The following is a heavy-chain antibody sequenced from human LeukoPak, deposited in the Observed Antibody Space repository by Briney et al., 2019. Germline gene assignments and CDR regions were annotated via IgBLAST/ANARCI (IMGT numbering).Heavy chain of an antibody. CDR3: ARGPESYYDSSGYSFF. J-gene: IGHJ4*02. D-gene: IGHD3-22*01. CDR1: GGSISSSSYY. V-gene: IGHV4-39*07. CDR2: IYYSGST. Sequence: SETLSLTCTVSGGSISSSSYYWGWIRQPPGKGLEWIGSIYYSGSTYYNPSLKSRVTISVDTSKNQCSLKLSSVTAADTAVYYCARGPESYYDSSGYSFFWGQGTLVTVSS.